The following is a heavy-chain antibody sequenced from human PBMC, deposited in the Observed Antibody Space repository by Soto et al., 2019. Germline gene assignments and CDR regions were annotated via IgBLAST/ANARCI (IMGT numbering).Heavy chain of an antibody. CDR1: GGTFSSYA. Sequence: SCKASGGTFSSYAMHWVRQAPGKGLEWVAVISYDGSNKYYADSVKGRFTISRDNSKNTLYLQMNSLRAEDTAVYYCARDQLDDSSGYNYFDYWGQGTLVTVSS. D-gene: IGHD3-22*01. CDR3: ARDQLDDSSGYNYFDY. J-gene: IGHJ4*02. CDR2: ISYDGSNK. V-gene: IGHV3-30-3*01.